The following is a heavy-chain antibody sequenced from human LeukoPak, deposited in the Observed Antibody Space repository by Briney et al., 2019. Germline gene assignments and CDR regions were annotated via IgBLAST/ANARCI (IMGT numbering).Heavy chain of an antibody. D-gene: IGHD2-2*02. Sequence: GGSLRLSCAASGFTFSSYAMSWVRQAPGRGLEWVSTISGSGDSTYYADSVKGRFTISRDNSKNTLYLQMNSLRPEDTAVYYCPKGCASTSSYTSEYWGQGTLVTVSS. J-gene: IGHJ4*02. V-gene: IGHV3-23*01. CDR3: PKGCASTSSYTSEY. CDR1: GFTFSSYA. CDR2: ISGSGDST.